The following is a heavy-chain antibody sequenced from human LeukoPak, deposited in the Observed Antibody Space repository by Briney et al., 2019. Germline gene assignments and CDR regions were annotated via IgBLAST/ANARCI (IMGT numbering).Heavy chain of an antibody. J-gene: IGHJ5*02. CDR2: IKSKTDGGTT. CDR1: GFTFSNAW. CDR3: TTEKRDFWSGYYLYWFDP. V-gene: IGHV3-15*01. D-gene: IGHD3-3*01. Sequence: GGSLRLSCAASGFTFSNAWMSWVRQAPGKGLEWVGRIKSKTDGGTTDYAAPVKGRFTISRDDSKNTLYLQMNSLKTEDTAVYYCTTEKRDFWSGYYLYWFDPWGQGTLVTVSS.